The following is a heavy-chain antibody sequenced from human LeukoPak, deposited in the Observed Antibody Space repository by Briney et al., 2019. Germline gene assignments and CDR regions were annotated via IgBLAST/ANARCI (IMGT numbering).Heavy chain of an antibody. Sequence: SVKVSCKASGYTFTSYDINWVRQATGQGLEWMGWMNPNSGNTGYAQKFQGRVTMTRNTSISTAYMELSSLRSEDTAVYYCARGIDCGGDCYYWYFDLWGRGTLVSVSS. D-gene: IGHD2-21*02. CDR1: GYTFTSYD. CDR3: ARGIDCGGDCYYWYFDL. V-gene: IGHV1-8*01. J-gene: IGHJ2*01. CDR2: MNPNSGNT.